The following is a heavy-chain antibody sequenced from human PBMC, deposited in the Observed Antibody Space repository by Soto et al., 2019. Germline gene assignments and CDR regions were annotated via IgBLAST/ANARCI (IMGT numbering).Heavy chain of an antibody. V-gene: IGHV3-23*01. CDR1: GFTFSSYA. CDR2: ISGSAGST. D-gene: IGHD6-13*01. J-gene: IGHJ4*02. CDR3: AKENGYSRSWFEFDY. Sequence: PGGSLRLSGAASGFTFSSYAMSCVRQAPVNGMQWVSAISGSAGSTYYADSVTGRFTISRDNSKNTLYLQMNSLRAEDTAVYYCAKENGYSRSWFEFDYCGQGSLVTVYS.